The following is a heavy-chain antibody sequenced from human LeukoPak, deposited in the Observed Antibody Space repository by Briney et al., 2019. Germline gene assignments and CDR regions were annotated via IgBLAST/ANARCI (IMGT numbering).Heavy chain of an antibody. CDR3: AKSERFYCSGGTCYPNWFDP. J-gene: IGHJ5*02. Sequence: GGSLRLSCAASGFTFSTYAMNWVRQAPGKGLEWVSAISGSSAYTNYADSVKGRFTISRDNSKNTLYLQMNSLRAEDTAAYYCAKSERFYCSGGTCYPNWFDPWGQGTLVTVSS. CDR2: ISGSSAYT. D-gene: IGHD2-15*01. V-gene: IGHV3-23*01. CDR1: GFTFSTYA.